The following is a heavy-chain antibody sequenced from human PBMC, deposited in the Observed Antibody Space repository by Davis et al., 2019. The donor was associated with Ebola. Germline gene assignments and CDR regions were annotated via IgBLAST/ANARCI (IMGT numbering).Heavy chain of an antibody. CDR2: IYYSGNT. D-gene: IGHD3-3*01. CDR3: ARLLARGYDSWSGYGDY. Sequence: SETLSLTCTVSGGSISSYYWSWIRQPPGKGLEWIGYIYYSGNTNYNPSLKSRVTISVDTSKNQVSLRLSSVTAADTAVYSCARLLARGYDSWSGYGDYWGPGILVTVSS. J-gene: IGHJ4*02. CDR1: GGSISSYY. V-gene: IGHV4-59*08.